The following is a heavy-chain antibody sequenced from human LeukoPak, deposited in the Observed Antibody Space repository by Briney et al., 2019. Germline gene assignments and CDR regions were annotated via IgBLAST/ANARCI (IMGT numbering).Heavy chain of an antibody. CDR1: GFSFSNYW. V-gene: IGHV3-7*03. D-gene: IGHD3-16*01. CDR3: ARGGGLDV. CDR2: INHNGNVN. Sequence: GGSLRLSCTASGFSFSNYWMSWVRQAPGKGLEWVASINHNGNVNYYVDSVKGRFTISRDNAKNSLYLQMSNLRAEDTAVYFCARGGGLDVWGQGATVTVSS. J-gene: IGHJ6*02.